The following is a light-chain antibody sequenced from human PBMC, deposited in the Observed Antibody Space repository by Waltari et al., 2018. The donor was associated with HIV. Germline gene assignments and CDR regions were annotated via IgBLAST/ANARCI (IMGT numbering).Light chain of an antibody. CDR3: QAWDSNTVI. CDR2: QDR. CDR1: TLGNNY. V-gene: IGLV3-1*01. Sequence: SYDLTQPPSVSVSPGQTANITCSGDTLGNNYVSWYQQKPGQSPILVIFQDRKRPLGIPSRFSGSTAGNTATLTISGTQAVDEADYFCQAWDSNTVIFGGGTKLTVL. J-gene: IGLJ2*01.